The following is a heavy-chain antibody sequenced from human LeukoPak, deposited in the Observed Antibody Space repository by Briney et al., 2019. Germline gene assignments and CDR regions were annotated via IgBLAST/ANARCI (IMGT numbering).Heavy chain of an antibody. J-gene: IGHJ3*02. D-gene: IGHD3-9*01. Sequence: SETLSLTCSVSDGSISSGYYYWAWIRQPPGKGLEWIGEINHSGSTNYNPSLKSRVTISVDTSKNQFSLKLSSVTAADTAVYYCARRGLELRYFDWLSRPHAFDIWGQGTMVTVSS. CDR3: ARRGLELRYFDWLSRPHAFDI. CDR1: DGSISSGYYY. V-gene: IGHV4-39*07. CDR2: INHSGST.